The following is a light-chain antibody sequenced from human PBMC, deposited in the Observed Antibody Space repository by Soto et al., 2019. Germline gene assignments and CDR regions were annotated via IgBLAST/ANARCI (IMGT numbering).Light chain of an antibody. CDR1: QSISRY. J-gene: IGKJ1*01. CDR3: QQYGSSSWP. CDR2: GAS. V-gene: IGKV3-20*01. Sequence: IVLTQSPGTLSLSPGERTTLSCRASQSISRYLAWYQQRPGQAPRLLIYGASSRATGIPDRFSGSGSGTEFTLTISRLEPEDFAVYYCQQYGSSSWPFGQG.